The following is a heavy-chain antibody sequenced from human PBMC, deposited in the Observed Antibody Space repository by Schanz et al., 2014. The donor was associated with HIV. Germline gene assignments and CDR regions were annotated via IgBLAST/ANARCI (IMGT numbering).Heavy chain of an antibody. CDR3: AKSGQLVTKHYWFDS. CDR1: SGSIRTYH. Sequence: QVLLQESGPRLMKPSETVSLTCTVSSGSIRTYHWHWIRQSAGKRLEWIGRVSGSGSTHHNPSLKSRVTMSLDTSNTLFSLNLKSLTAADTAVYYCAKSGQLVTKHYWFDSWGQGTLVIVSS. V-gene: IGHV4-4*07. D-gene: IGHD6-6*01. CDR2: VSGSGST. J-gene: IGHJ5*01.